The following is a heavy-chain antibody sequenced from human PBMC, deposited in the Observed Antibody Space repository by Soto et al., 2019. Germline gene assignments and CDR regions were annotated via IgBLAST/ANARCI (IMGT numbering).Heavy chain of an antibody. CDR1: GFTFSSYA. D-gene: IGHD2-2*01. V-gene: IGHV3-23*01. J-gene: IGHJ4*02. CDR3: AKGNIVVVPAATLDFDY. CDR2: ISGSGGST. Sequence: HPGGSLRLSCAASGFTFSSYAMSWVRQAPGKGLEWVSAISGSGGSTYYADSVKGRFTISRDNSKNTLYLQMNSLRAEDTAVYYCAKGNIVVVPAATLDFDYWGQGTLVTVSS.